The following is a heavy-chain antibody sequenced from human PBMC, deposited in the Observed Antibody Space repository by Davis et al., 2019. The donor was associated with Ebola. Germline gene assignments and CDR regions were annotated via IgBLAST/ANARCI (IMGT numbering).Heavy chain of an antibody. CDR1: GFTFSSYG. CDR3: VRDRPYYDTQSYHPFGAFDI. J-gene: IGHJ3*02. D-gene: IGHD3-22*01. V-gene: IGHV3-30*03. CDR2: ISYDGSNK. Sequence: GESLKISCAASGFTFSSYGMHWVRQAPGKGLEWVAVISYDGSNKYYADSVKGRFSISRDNAKHSVYLQMTSLRAEDTAVYYCVRDRPYYDTQSYHPFGAFDIWGRGTMVTVSS.